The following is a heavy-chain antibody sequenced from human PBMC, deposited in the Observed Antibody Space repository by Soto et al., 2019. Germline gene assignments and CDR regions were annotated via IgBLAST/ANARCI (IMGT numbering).Heavy chain of an antibody. J-gene: IGHJ5*02. CDR3: ARDNSHQTTWWLAP. D-gene: IGHD4-17*01. CDR1: GFTFINYY. V-gene: IGHV1-46*01. CDR2: INPSGDST. Sequence: GASVKVSCKASGFTFINYYIHWVRQAPGQGLEWMGVINPSGDSTNYAQKFQGRVTMTRDTSTSTVYMDLSSLRSEDDAVYYCARDNSHQTTWWLAPWGRGTLVTAPQ.